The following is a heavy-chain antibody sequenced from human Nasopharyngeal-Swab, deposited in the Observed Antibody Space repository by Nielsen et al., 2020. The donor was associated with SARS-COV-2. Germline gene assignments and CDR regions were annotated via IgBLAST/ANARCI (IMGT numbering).Heavy chain of an antibody. J-gene: IGHJ4*02. CDR2: IYPGDSDT. V-gene: IGHV5-51*01. Sequence: GESLKISCEGSGYSFTTFWIGWARQMPGKGLEWMGIIYPGDSDTRYTPSFEGQVTISADKSLNTAYLQWRSPKASDTATYYCARRLYCDGDCPVAFDYWGPGTLVTVSS. D-gene: IGHD2-21*02. CDR1: GYSFTTFW. CDR3: ARRLYCDGDCPVAFDY.